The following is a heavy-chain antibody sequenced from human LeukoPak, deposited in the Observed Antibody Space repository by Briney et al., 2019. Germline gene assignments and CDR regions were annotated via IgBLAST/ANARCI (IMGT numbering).Heavy chain of an antibody. CDR1: GFTFSSYN. CDR2: ISRSSDYI. Sequence: GGSLRLSCAASGFTFSSYNMNWVRQAPGKGLEWVSSISRSSDYIYYADSAKGRFTVSRDNAKNSLFLQMNSLRAEDTAVYYCATLYCSGGSCSYYDYWGQGTLVTVSS. V-gene: IGHV3-21*01. CDR3: ATLYCSGGSCSYYDY. J-gene: IGHJ4*02. D-gene: IGHD2-15*01.